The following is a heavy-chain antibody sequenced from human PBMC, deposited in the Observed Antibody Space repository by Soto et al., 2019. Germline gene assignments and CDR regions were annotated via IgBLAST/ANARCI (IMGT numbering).Heavy chain of an antibody. V-gene: IGHV4-34*01. CDR1: GGSFSGYY. J-gene: IGHJ6*02. CDR3: VQSRCGGDCLQSYSSHSYYGLDV. CDR2: INHSGST. D-gene: IGHD2-21*02. Sequence: SETLSLTCAVYGGSFSGYYWTWIRQPPGTGLEWIGEINHSGSTNYNPSLNSRLTITKDTSKNQVVLAMTNTDPVDTATYYCVQSRCGGDCLQSYSSHSYYGLDVWGQGTTVTVSS.